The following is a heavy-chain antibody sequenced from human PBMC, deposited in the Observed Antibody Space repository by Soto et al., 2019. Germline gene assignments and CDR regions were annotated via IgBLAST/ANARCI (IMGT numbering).Heavy chain of an antibody. CDR2: INHSGST. D-gene: IGHD1-26*01. Sequence: TSETLSLTCAVYGGSFSGYYWSWIRQPPGKGLEWIGEINHSGSTNYNPSLKSRVTISVDTSKNQFSLKLSSVTAADTAVYYCARQAWDFYDYWGQGTLVTVSS. CDR1: GGSFSGYY. J-gene: IGHJ4*02. V-gene: IGHV4-34*01. CDR3: ARQAWDFYDY.